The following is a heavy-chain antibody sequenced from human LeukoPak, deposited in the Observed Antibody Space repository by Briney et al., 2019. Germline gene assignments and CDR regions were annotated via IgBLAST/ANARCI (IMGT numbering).Heavy chain of an antibody. CDR2: IYYRGST. CDR1: GGSISSYY. D-gene: IGHD3-10*01. V-gene: IGHV4-59*08. J-gene: IGHJ3*02. Sequence: SETLSLTCTVSGGSISSYYWSWIRQPPGKGLEGIGYIYYRGSTNYNPSLKSRVTISVDTSKNQFSLKLSSVTAADTAVYYCARRPLRATMVRGVIDDAFDIWGQGTMVTVSS. CDR3: ARRPLRATMVRGVIDDAFDI.